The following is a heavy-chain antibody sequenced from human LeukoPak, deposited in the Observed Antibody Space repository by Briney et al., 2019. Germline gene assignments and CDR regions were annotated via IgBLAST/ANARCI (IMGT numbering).Heavy chain of an antibody. CDR1: GGSFSGYY. CDR2: INHSGST. Sequence: SETLSPTCAVYGGSFSGYYWSWIRQPPGKGLEWIGEINHSGSTNYNPSLKSRVTISVDTSKNQFSLKLSSVTAADTAVYYCARGLDIVVVVAINYYFDYWRQGTLVTVSS. CDR3: ARGLDIVVVVAINYYFDY. V-gene: IGHV4-34*01. J-gene: IGHJ4*02. D-gene: IGHD2-15*01.